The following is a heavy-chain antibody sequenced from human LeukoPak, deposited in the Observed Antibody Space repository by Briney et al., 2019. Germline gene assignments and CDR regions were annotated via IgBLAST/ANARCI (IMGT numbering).Heavy chain of an antibody. CDR3: ARRGCNSTSCYSRQDAFDI. D-gene: IGHD2-2*01. Sequence: GESLKLSCKRSIYSLPSYWIGWVRPRPGKGLEWMENIYPGWYDTRYSQSFQGQVTISADKSISTAYLQWSSLKASDTAMYYCARRGCNSTSCYSRQDAFDIWGQGTMVTVSS. CDR2: IYPGWYDT. J-gene: IGHJ3*02. V-gene: IGHV5-51*01. CDR1: IYSLPSYW.